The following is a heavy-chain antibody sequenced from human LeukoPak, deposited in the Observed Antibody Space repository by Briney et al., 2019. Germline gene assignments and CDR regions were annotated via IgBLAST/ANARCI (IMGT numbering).Heavy chain of an antibody. V-gene: IGHV3-23*01. CDR1: GFSFGTYA. J-gene: IGHJ4*02. CDR3: AKDPPAASHPPGY. Sequence: PGGSLRLSCAASGFSFGTYAMNWVRQAPGKGLEWVSGISGSGGSTYYADSVKGRFTISRDNSKNTLYLQMNSLRAEDTAVYYCAKDPPAASHPPGYWGQGTLVTVSS. CDR2: ISGSGGST. D-gene: IGHD2-2*01.